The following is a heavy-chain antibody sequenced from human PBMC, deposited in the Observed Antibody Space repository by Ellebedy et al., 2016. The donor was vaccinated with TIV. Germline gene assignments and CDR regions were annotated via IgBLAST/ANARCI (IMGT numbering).Heavy chain of an antibody. V-gene: IGHV4-31*03. Sequence: SETLSLTCTVSGGSISSGGSYWSWIRQHPGKGLEWIGYIFYSGSTYYNPSLKSRLTISVDTSRNQFSLRLGTVTAADTAVYYCARVNAVAATAADSWGQGTLVTVPS. CDR3: ARVNAVAATAADS. J-gene: IGHJ4*02. CDR1: GGSISSGGSY. D-gene: IGHD2-15*01. CDR2: IFYSGST.